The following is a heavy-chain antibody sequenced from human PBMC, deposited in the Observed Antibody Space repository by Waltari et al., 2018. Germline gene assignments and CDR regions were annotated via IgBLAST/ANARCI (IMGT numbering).Heavy chain of an antibody. CDR2: IYYSGST. CDR3: ARMYYDFWSGYPNWFDP. CDR1: GGSISSSSYY. V-gene: IGHV4-39*07. J-gene: IGHJ5*02. D-gene: IGHD3-3*01. Sequence: QLQLQESGPGLVKPSETLSLTCTVSGGSISSSSYYWGWIRQPPGKGLEWIGSIYYSGSTYNNPSLKSRVTISVDTSKNQFSLKLSSVTAADTAVYYCARMYYDFWSGYPNWFDPWGQGTLVTVSS.